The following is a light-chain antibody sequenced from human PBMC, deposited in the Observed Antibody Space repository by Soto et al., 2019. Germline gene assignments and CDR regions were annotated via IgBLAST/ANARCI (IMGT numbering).Light chain of an antibody. V-gene: IGLV2-14*01. CDR1: SSDVGGYNY. CDR3: SSYTSISSPLYV. J-gene: IGLJ1*01. Sequence: QSALTQPASVSGSPGQSITISCTGTSSDVGGYNYVSWYQQYPGKAPKLMIYDVSYWPSGVSNRFSGSKSGNTASLTISGLQAEDEADYYCSSYTSISSPLYVFGTGTKLTVL. CDR2: DVS.